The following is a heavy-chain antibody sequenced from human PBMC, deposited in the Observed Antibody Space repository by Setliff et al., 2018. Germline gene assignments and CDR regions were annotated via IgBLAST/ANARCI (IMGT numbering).Heavy chain of an antibody. J-gene: IGHJ3*02. CDR2: IIPLFGTT. Sequence: SVKFSCKASGGNFNNYAINWVRQAPGQGLEWVGRIIPLFGTTNLAQEFQGRVTMTADESTETTYMDLTSLRSEDTAVYYCARGYQVTPPRADAFDIWGQGTQVTVSS. CDR3: ARGYQVTPPRADAFDI. D-gene: IGHD2-2*01. CDR1: GGNFNNYA. V-gene: IGHV1-69*13.